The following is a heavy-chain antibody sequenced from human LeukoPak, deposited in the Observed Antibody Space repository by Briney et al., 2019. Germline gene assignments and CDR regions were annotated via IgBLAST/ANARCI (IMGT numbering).Heavy chain of an antibody. CDR2: IIPIFGTA. CDR3: ARSKVVAYPFDP. CDR1: GYTFTGYY. Sequence: GASVKVSCKASGYTFTGYYMHWVRQAPGQGLEWMGGIIPIFGTANYAQKFQGRVTITADKSTSTAYMELSSLRSEDTAVYYCARSKVVAYPFDPWGQGTLVTVSS. J-gene: IGHJ5*02. D-gene: IGHD4-11*01. V-gene: IGHV1-69*06.